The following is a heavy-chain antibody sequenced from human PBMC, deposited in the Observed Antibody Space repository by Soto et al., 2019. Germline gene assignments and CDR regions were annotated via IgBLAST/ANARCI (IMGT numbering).Heavy chain of an antibody. CDR3: ARDKDLQPTVWGF. D-gene: IGHD3-16*01. CDR2: VYYSGAT. CDR1: GDSMATGGHY. J-gene: IGHJ4*02. V-gene: IGHV4-31*03. Sequence: SETLSLTCTVSGDSMATGGHYYNWIRQVPGEGLEWIGYVYYSGATHYTPSLRARATISRDTSKNQFSLRLISVTAADTALYYCARDKDLQPTVWGFWGQGIQVTVSS.